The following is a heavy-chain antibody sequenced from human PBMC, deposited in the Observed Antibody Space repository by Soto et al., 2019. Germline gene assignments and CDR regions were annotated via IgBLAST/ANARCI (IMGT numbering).Heavy chain of an antibody. D-gene: IGHD6-19*01. CDR1: GDTFTSYY. V-gene: IGHV1-46*01. J-gene: IGHJ4*02. CDR3: ARDSSGWYNFDY. CDR2: INPSGGST. Sequence: ASVKVSCKAPGDTFTSYYMHWVRQAPGQGLEWMGIINPSGGSTSYAQKFQGRVTMTRDTSTSTVYMELSSLRSEDTAVYYCARDSSGWYNFDYWGQGTLVTVSS.